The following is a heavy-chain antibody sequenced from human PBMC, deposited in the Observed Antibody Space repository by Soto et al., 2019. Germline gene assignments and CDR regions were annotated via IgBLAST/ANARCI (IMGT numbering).Heavy chain of an antibody. CDR1: GGTLSAYG. CDR3: AREKFTAAWGAFHI. D-gene: IGHD3-16*01. V-gene: IGHV1-69*13. CDR2: IIPIFGTP. Sequence: SVKVSCKASGGTLSAYGISWLRQAPGQGLEWMGGIIPIFGTPTYAQKSQGRVTFTADESTSTVYMELNSLKSDDTALYYCAREKFTAAWGAFHIWGQGTMVTV. J-gene: IGHJ3*02.